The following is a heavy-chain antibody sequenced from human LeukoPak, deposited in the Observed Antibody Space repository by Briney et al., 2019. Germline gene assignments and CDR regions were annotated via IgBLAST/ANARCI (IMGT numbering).Heavy chain of an antibody. J-gene: IGHJ3*02. CDR2: IIPILGIA. CDR3: ARDSHVDIVATRAFDI. CDR1: GGTFSSYA. Sequence: ASVKVSCKASGGTFSSYAISWVRQAPGQGLEWMGRIIPILGIANYAQKFQGRVTITADKSTSTAYMELSSLRSEDTAVYYCARDSHVDIVATRAFDIWGQGTMVTVCS. V-gene: IGHV1-69*04. D-gene: IGHD5-12*01.